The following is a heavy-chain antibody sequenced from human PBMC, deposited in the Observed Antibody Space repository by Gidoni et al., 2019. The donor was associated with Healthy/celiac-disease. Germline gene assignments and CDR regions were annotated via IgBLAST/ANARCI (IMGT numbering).Heavy chain of an antibody. CDR1: GSTVSTNT. CDR2: IYNGASK. D-gene: IGHD5-18*01. J-gene: IGHJ4*02. V-gene: IGHV3-53*01. Sequence: ELQLSESGGGLIPPGGSLRLSCAPAGSTVSTNTSSWIRQVPGKGLWWVSVIYNGASKYYAEPVKRRVTISRNNSKNKVNNQMNSLRDGDTAEYYCAKNSRRYSQHGDAEYCLDYWGQGTMVTVS. CDR3: AKNSRRYSQHGDAEYCLDY.